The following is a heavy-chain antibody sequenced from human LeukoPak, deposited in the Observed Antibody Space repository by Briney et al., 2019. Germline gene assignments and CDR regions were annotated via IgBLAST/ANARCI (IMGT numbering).Heavy chain of an antibody. Sequence: SETLSLTCTVSGGSISSSSYYWGWIRQPPGKGLEWIGSIYYSGSTYHNPSLKSRVTISVDTSKNQFSLKLSSVTATDTAVYYCARHRGSSSNFDYWGQGTLVTVSS. CDR1: GGSISSSSYY. V-gene: IGHV4-39*01. J-gene: IGHJ4*02. CDR2: IYYSGST. CDR3: ARHRGSSSNFDY. D-gene: IGHD6-6*01.